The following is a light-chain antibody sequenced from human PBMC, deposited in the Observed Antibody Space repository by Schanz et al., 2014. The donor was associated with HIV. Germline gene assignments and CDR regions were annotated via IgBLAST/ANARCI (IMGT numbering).Light chain of an antibody. CDR2: GAS. Sequence: EIVMTQSPATLSVSPGETATLSCRASQSVRSNLAWYQQKGGQVPRLLIYGASSRATGIPDRFSGSGSGTDFTLTISRLEPEDFATYYCQQSYSTPWTFGQGTKVEIK. J-gene: IGKJ1*01. CDR3: QQSYSTPWT. V-gene: IGKV3D-15*01. CDR1: QSVRSN.